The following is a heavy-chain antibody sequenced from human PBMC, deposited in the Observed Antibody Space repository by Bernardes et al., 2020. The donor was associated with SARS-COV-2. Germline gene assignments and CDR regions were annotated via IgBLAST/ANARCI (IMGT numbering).Heavy chain of an antibody. Sequence: GGSLRLSCAASGFTLSSYSMNWVRQAPGRGLEWVSNIGSTSSKIYYADSVKGRFTISRDNARNSLYLQMNSLRDEDTAVYYCAIGLLWAWGQGTTVTVSS. CDR3: AIGLLWA. J-gene: IGHJ6*02. D-gene: IGHD3-16*01. V-gene: IGHV3-48*02. CDR2: IGSTSSKI. CDR1: GFTLSSYS.